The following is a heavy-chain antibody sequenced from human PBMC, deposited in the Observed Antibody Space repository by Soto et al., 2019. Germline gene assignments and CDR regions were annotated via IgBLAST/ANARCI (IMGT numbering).Heavy chain of an antibody. CDR3: ARGNYCSGGSCHYGGPTFDY. V-gene: IGHV4-31*03. CDR1: GGSISRGAYH. D-gene: IGHD2-15*01. Sequence: QVQLQESGPGLVKPSQTLSLICTVSGGSISRGAYHWHWIRQHPEKGLEWIGYIYYSGSTYYNPSLKSRVTISVDTSKNQFSLKLSSVTAADTAVYYCARGNYCSGGSCHYGGPTFDYWGHGTLVTVSS. CDR2: IYYSGST. J-gene: IGHJ4*01.